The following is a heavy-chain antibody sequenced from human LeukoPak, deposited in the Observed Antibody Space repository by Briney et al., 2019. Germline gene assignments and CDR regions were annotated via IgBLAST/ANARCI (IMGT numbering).Heavy chain of an antibody. Sequence: GGSLRLSCAASGFTSNSYAMNWVRQAPGKGLEWVSSISGSGSHTYYADSVQGRFTVSRDNSKNTVNLHLNTVRAEDTAVYYCAKERVSSGMMEGVLHMWGQGTTVSVSS. CDR3: AKERVSSGMMEGVLHM. V-gene: IGHV3-23*01. CDR1: GFTSNSYA. D-gene: IGHD2-8*01. CDR2: ISGSGSHT. J-gene: IGHJ3*02.